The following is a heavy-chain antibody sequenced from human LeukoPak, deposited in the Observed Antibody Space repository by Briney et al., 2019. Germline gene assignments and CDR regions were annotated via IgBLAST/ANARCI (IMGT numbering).Heavy chain of an antibody. CDR1: GGSFSDYY. J-gene: IGHJ4*02. D-gene: IGHD6-13*01. CDR2: INHSGST. V-gene: IGHV4-34*01. CDR3: ASRKGIAAAGTEW. Sequence: SETLSLTCAVYGGSFSDYYWNWIRQPPGKGLEWIGEINHSGSTNYNPSLKSRVTISVDTSKNQFSLKLSSVTAADTAVYYCASRKGIAAAGTEWWGQGTLVTVSS.